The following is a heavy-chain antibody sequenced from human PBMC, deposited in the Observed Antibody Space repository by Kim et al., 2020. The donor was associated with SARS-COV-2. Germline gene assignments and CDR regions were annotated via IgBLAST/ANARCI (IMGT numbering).Heavy chain of an antibody. CDR3: VAARGWSFDY. J-gene: IGHJ4*02. CDR1: GFTFSSNW. D-gene: IGHD6-19*01. V-gene: IGHV3-7*01. CDR2: IKQDGSEK. Sequence: GGSLRLSCAASGFTFSSNWMTWVRQAPGKGLEWVANIKQDGSEKYYVDSVKGRFTISRDNAKNSLYLQMNSLTAEDTAVYYCVAARGWSFDYWGQGTLVTVSS.